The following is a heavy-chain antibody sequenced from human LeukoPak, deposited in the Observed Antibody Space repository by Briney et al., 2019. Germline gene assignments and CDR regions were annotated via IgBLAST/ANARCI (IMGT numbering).Heavy chain of an antibody. J-gene: IGHJ4*02. CDR3: ARYGSGSCYDY. CDR1: GFTFSTYA. V-gene: IGHV3-64*01. Sequence: PGGSLRLSCAASGFTFSTYAMHWVRQAPGKGLEYVSAISTNGVGTYYANSVKGRFIISRDNSKNTQYLQMGSLRAEDMAVYYCARYGSGSCYDYWGQGTLVTVSS. D-gene: IGHD3-10*01. CDR2: ISTNGVGT.